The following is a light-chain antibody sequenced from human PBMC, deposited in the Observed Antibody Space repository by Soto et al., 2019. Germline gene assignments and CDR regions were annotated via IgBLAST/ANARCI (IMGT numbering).Light chain of an antibody. CDR1: QSVNIY. J-gene: IGKJ3*01. CDR2: GAS. Sequence: EIVMTQSPATLSVSPGERATLSCRASQSVNIYLAWYQQKPGQAPRLLIFGASSRATGIPARFSGSGSGTEFNLTISSLQSEDFATYYCQQSYSTPFTFGPGTKVDIK. CDR3: QQSYSTPFT. V-gene: IGKV3D-15*01.